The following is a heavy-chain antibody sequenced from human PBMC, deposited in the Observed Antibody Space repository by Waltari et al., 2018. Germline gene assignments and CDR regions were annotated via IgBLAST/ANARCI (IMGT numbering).Heavy chain of an antibody. J-gene: IGHJ4*02. CDR3: ARASTPDIVVVPAAIGY. V-gene: IGHV1-2*02. D-gene: IGHD2-2*01. Sequence: QVQLVQSGAEVKKPGASVKVSCKASGYTFTGPYMHWVRQAPGQGREWMGWINPNSGGTNYAQKFQGRVTMTRDTSISTAYMELSRLRSDDTAVYYCARASTPDIVVVPAAIGYWGQGTLVTVSS. CDR1: GYTFTGPY. CDR2: INPNSGGT.